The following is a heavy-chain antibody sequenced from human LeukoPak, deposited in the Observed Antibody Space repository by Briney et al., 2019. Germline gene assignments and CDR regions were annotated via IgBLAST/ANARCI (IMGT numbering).Heavy chain of an antibody. CDR1: GGSISSSSYY. Sequence: PSETLSLTCTVSGGSISSSSYYWGWIRQPPGKGLEWIGSIYYSGSTYYNPSLKSRVTISVDTSKNQFSLKLSSVTAADTAVYYCASYLACSGGSCLFTFDYWGQGTLVTVSS. V-gene: IGHV4-39*07. CDR3: ASYLACSGGSCLFTFDY. D-gene: IGHD2-15*01. J-gene: IGHJ4*02. CDR2: IYYSGST.